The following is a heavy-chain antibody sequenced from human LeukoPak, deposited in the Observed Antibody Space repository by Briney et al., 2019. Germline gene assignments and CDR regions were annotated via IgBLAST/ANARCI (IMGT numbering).Heavy chain of an antibody. Sequence: PSETLSLTCTVSGGSISGYYWSWVRQPPGKGLEWIGYIYYSGSTNYNPSLKSRVTISVDTSKNQFSLKLSSVTAADTAVYYCARGREWEPKVFDYWGQGTLSPSPQ. CDR3: ARGREWEPKVFDY. CDR1: GGSISGYY. J-gene: IGHJ4*02. V-gene: IGHV4-59*01. D-gene: IGHD1-26*01. CDR2: IYYSGST.